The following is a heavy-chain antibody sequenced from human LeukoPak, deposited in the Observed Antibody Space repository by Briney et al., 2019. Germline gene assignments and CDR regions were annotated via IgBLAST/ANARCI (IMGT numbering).Heavy chain of an antibody. CDR1: GGHIDSFF. Sequence: SETLSLTCTVSGGHIDSFFWNWIRQPPGNGLEWIGYIDNSGSTKYSPSLKSRITMSRDTSKKQFSLKLTSVTAADTAMYYCASGAGWLIDYWGQGTLVSVSS. V-gene: IGHV4-4*08. CDR2: IDNSGST. D-gene: IGHD6-19*01. J-gene: IGHJ4*02. CDR3: ASGAGWLIDY.